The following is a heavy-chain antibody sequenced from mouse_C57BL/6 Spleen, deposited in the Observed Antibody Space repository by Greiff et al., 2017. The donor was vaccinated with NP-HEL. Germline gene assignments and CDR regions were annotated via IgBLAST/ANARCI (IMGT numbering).Heavy chain of an antibody. J-gene: IGHJ2*01. CDR2: ISDGGSYT. V-gene: IGHV5-4*01. D-gene: IGHD1-1*01. CDR3: ARDEDYGSSYGGFDY. Sequence: EVQLVESGGGLVKPGGSLKLSCAASGFTFSSYAMSWVRQTPEKRLEWVATISDGGSYTYYPDNVKGRFTISRDNAKNNLYLQMSHLKSEDTAMYYCARDEDYGSSYGGFDYWGQGTTLTVSS. CDR1: GFTFSSYA.